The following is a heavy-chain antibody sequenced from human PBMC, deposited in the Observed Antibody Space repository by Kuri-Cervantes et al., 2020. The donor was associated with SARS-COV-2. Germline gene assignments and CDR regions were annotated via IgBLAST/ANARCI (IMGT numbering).Heavy chain of an antibody. CDR2: IRQDGSQK. V-gene: IGHV3-7*01. J-gene: IGHJ6*03. Sequence: GESLKISCAASGFTFSRYWMSWVRQAPGKGLEWVANIRQDGSQKLYVDSVKGRFTISRDNSKNTLYLQMNSLRAEDTAVYYCARDGGGYMDVWGKGTTVTVSS. CDR1: GFTFSRYW. CDR3: ARDGGGYMDV. D-gene: IGHD3-16*01.